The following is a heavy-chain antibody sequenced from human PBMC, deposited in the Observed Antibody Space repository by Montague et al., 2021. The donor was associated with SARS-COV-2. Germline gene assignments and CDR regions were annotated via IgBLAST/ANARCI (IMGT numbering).Heavy chain of an antibody. CDR2: IYYSGST. D-gene: IGHD3-3*01. J-gene: IGHJ4*02. CDR3: ARVVTIFGVGDTFDY. Sequence: SETLSLTCTVSGGSISSYYWSWIRQPPGKGLEWIGYIYYSGSTNYNPSLKSRVTIPVDTSKNQFSLKLSSVTAADTAVYYCARVVTIFGVGDTFDYWGQGTLVTVSS. CDR1: GGSISSYY. V-gene: IGHV4-59*12.